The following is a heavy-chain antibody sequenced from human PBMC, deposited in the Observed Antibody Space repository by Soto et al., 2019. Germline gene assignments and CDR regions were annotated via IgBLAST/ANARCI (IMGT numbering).Heavy chain of an antibody. CDR2: LYSGGSI. V-gene: IGHV4-61*01. CDR1: CASLSNGSYY. D-gene: IGHD2-8*02. J-gene: IGHJ5*02. Sequence: PSETLSLTCTVSCASLSNGSYYWSWLRQPPGKGLEWLAYLYSGGSINYNPSLKSRVSIFMDTSENQFSLKLTSVTSADTAVYYCARWSRFCTGGRCFPWFDPWGQGTLVTVSS. CDR3: ARWSRFCTGGRCFPWFDP.